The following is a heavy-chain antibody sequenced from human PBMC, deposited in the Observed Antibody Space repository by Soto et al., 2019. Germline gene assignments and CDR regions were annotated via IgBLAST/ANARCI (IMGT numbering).Heavy chain of an antibody. Sequence: QVQLVESGGGVVQPGRSLRLSCAASGFTFSSYAMHWVRQAPGKGLEWVAVISYDGSNKYYADSVKGRFTFSRDNSKNTLYLQMNSLRAEDTAVYYCAKTANGWFSAFDIWGQGTMVTVSS. D-gene: IGHD6-19*01. V-gene: IGHV3-30-3*02. CDR3: AKTANGWFSAFDI. CDR2: ISYDGSNK. J-gene: IGHJ3*02. CDR1: GFTFSSYA.